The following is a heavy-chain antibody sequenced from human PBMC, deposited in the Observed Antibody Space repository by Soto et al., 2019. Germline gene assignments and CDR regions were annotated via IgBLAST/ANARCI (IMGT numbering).Heavy chain of an antibody. J-gene: IGHJ4*02. D-gene: IGHD3-10*01. Sequence: SETLSLTCTVAGGSISSYYCSWVLQAPGKTRDWSGYIYNTGSPNYNPSLKSRGIISVDTSKNQVSLNLTSATSADTAAYYCVRGVGSSPSGFWGPGTPVTVSS. CDR1: GGSISSYY. CDR3: VRGVGSSPSGF. V-gene: IGHV4-59*01. CDR2: IYNTGSP.